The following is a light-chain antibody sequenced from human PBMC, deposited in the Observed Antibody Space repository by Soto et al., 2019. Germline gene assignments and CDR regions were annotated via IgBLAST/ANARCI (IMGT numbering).Light chain of an antibody. V-gene: IGLV2-11*01. J-gene: IGLJ3*02. Sequence: QSVLTQPRSVSGSPGQSLTISCTGTSSDVGAYNDVSWYQHHPGKAPKLIICDVNKRPSGVPDLFSGSKSGNTASLPISGPHAEDEADYYCCSYAGNYIMVFGGGTQLTVL. CDR1: SSDVGAYND. CDR3: CSYAGNYIMV. CDR2: DVN.